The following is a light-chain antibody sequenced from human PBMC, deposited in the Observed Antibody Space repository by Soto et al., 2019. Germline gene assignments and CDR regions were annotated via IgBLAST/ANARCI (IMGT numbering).Light chain of an antibody. CDR2: LGS. J-gene: IGKJ1*01. CDR3: MQALQTPPWT. V-gene: IGKV2-28*01. Sequence: DIVMTQSPLSLPVTPGEPASISCRSSQSLLHSNGYNYLDWYLQKPGQSPQLLIYLGSNRASGVPDRFSGSVSGRDFTLNTSRVEAEDVGVYYCMQALQTPPWTFGQGTKVEIK. CDR1: QSLLHSNGYNY.